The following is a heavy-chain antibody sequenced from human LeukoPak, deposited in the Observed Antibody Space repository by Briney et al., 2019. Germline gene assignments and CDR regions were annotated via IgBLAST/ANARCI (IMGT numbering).Heavy chain of an antibody. J-gene: IGHJ4*02. Sequence: ETLSLTCTVSGGSISSGGYYWSWVRQSPGKGLEWVSTFSASSTSTYYADSVKGRFTISRDNSKNTLYLQMNSLRDEDTAVYYCAKGDTYYDLLTCFDFWGPGTLVTVSS. V-gene: IGHV3-23*01. CDR1: GGSISSGGYY. CDR3: AKGDTYYDLLTCFDF. CDR2: FSASSTST. D-gene: IGHD3-9*01.